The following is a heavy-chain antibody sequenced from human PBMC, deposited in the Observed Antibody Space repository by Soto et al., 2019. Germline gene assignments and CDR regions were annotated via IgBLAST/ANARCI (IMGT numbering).Heavy chain of an antibody. CDR1: GGSISSSSYY. V-gene: IGHV4-39*01. J-gene: IGHJ5*02. CDR3: ARTTSYSSGVVIMKGWFDP. CDR2: IYYSGST. D-gene: IGHD3-3*01. Sequence: SETLSLTCTVSGGSISSSSYYWGWIRQPPGKGLEWIGSIYYSGSTYYNPSLKSRVTISVDTSKNQFSLKLSSVTAADTAVYYCARTTSYSSGVVIMKGWFDPWGQGTLVTVSS.